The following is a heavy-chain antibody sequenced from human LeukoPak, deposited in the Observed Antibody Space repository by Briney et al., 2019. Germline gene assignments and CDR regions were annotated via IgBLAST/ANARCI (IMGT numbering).Heavy chain of an antibody. CDR2: IYTSGST. CDR3: ARSSWYDIIDY. CDR1: GFSISSYY. Sequence: SETLSLTCTVSGFSISSYYWSWIRQPAGKGLEWIGRIYTSGSTSYNPSLKSRVTILVDTSKNQFSLKLSSVTAADTAVYYCARSSWYDIIDYWGQGTLVTVSS. V-gene: IGHV4-4*07. D-gene: IGHD6-13*01. J-gene: IGHJ4*02.